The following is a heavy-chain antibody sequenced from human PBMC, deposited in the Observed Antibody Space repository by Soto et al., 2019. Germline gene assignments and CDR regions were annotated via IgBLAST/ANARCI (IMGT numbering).Heavy chain of an antibody. CDR1: GDYFRGYY. CDR3: ARVGAGVGDF. CDR2: INHFGSS. J-gene: IGHJ4*02. D-gene: IGHD3-16*01. V-gene: IGHV4-34*01. Sequence: SETLSLTCGVSGDYFRGYYWSWIRQAPGKGLEWIGEINHFGSSNSNPSLKSRLTMSVDTSKNQLSLQLTSVTAADTAIYYCARVGAGVGDFWGQGTLVTVSS.